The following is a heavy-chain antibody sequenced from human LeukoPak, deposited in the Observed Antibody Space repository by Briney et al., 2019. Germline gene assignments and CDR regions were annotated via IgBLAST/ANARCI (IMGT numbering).Heavy chain of an antibody. V-gene: IGHV4-4*07. D-gene: IGHD4-23*01. Sequence: TLSLTCTVXGGSISSYYWSWIRQPAGKGLEWIGRIYTSGSTNYNPSLKSRVTMSVDTSKNQFSLKLSSATAADTAVYYCARDFYGGNHPDAFDIWGQGTMVTVSS. CDR1: GGSISSYY. J-gene: IGHJ3*02. CDR3: ARDFYGGNHPDAFDI. CDR2: IYTSGST.